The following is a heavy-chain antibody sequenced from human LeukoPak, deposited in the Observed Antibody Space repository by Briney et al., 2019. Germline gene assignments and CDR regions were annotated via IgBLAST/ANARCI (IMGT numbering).Heavy chain of an antibody. CDR2: IYPGDSDT. J-gene: IGHJ6*02. Sequence: PGESLKISCKGSGYSFTSYWIGWVRQMPGKGLEWMGIIYPGDSDTRYSPSFQGQVTISADKSISTAYLQWSSLKASDTAMYYCARTQLQYPIQYYGMDVWGQGTTVTVSS. D-gene: IGHD4-11*01. CDR1: GYSFTSYW. V-gene: IGHV5-51*01. CDR3: ARTQLQYPIQYYGMDV.